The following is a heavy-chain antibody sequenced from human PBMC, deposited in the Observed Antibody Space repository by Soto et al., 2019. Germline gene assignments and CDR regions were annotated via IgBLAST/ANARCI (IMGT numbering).Heavy chain of an antibody. J-gene: IGHJ4*02. D-gene: IGHD6-19*01. V-gene: IGHV3-23*01. CDR1: GFTFSSYA. CDR3: AKGRKIVAGSSTAFDY. CDR2: ISGSGDST. Sequence: PGGSLRLSCAASGFTFSSYAMSWVRQAPGKGLEWVSGISGSGDSTYNADSVKGRFTISRDNSKNTLYLQMNSLRAEDTAVYYCAKGRKIVAGSSTAFDYWGQGTLVTVSS.